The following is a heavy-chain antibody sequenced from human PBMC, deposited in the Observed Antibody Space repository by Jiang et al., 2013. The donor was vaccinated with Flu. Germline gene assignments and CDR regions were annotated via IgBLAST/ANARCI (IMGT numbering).Heavy chain of an antibody. CDR2: IYSSGST. Sequence: GPGLVKPSQTLSLTCTVSGDSITSGNYYWSWIRQPAGKRLEWIGRIYSSGSTNYNPSLKNRVIISVHTSKNQFSLELSSVTATDTAVYYCAGAYYDVLTGYFRGFDYWGQGTPV. CDR1: GDSITSGNYY. V-gene: IGHV4-61*02. CDR3: AGAYYDVLTGYFRGFDY. J-gene: IGHJ4*02. D-gene: IGHD3-9*01.